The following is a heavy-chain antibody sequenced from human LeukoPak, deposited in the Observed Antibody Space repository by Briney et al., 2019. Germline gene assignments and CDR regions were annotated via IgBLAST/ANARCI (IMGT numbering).Heavy chain of an antibody. D-gene: IGHD6-13*01. CDR2: IYYRGST. Sequence: SETLSLTCTVSGDSISSSSYYWGWIRQPPGKGLEWIGCIYYRGSTYYNPSLKSRVTMSVDTSKNQFSLKLSSVTAADTAVYYCARGLISSSWLYNWFDPWGQGTLVTVSS. V-gene: IGHV4-39*07. CDR1: GDSISSSSYY. J-gene: IGHJ5*02. CDR3: ARGLISSSWLYNWFDP.